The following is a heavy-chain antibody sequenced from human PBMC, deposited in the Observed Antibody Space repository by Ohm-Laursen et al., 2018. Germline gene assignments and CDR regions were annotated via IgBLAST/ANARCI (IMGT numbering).Heavy chain of an antibody. V-gene: IGHV3-23*01. D-gene: IGHD6-13*01. J-gene: IGHJ6*02. CDR2: LSGSGHDT. CDR1: GFTFSSYA. Sequence: LRLSCAASGFTFSSYAMSWVRQAPEKGLEWVSGLSGSGHDTYYTDSVKGRFTISRDNSKNTLYLQMNSLRAEDTAVYYCARGGNGSSWYYYYYGMDVWGQGTTVTVSS. CDR3: ARGGNGSSWYYYYYGMDV.